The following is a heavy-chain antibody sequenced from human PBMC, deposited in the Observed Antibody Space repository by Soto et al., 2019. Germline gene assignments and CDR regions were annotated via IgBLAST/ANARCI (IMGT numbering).Heavy chain of an antibody. CDR1: GGSISSYY. J-gene: IGHJ6*02. CDR2: IYYSGST. V-gene: IGHV4-59*05. Sequence: SETLSLTCTVSGGSISSYYWSWIRQPPGKGLEWIGSIYYSGSTYYNQSLKSRVTISVDTSKNQFSLKLSSVTAADTAVYYCARRSYGSGRGYYYGMDVWGQGTTVTVSS. CDR3: ARRSYGSGRGYYYGMDV. D-gene: IGHD3-10*01.